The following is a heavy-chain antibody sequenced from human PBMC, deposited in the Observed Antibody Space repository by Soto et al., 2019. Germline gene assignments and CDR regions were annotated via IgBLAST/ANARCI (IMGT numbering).Heavy chain of an antibody. D-gene: IGHD2-2*01. CDR2: IWYDGSNK. Sequence: GSRRLSCAASGFTFSSYGMHWVRQAPGKGLEWVAVIWYDGSNKYYADSVKGRFTISRDNSKNTLYLQMNSLRAEDTAVYYCSRGANSRGYCISTSCYLAPPPDPWGQGT. J-gene: IGHJ5*02. V-gene: IGHV3-33*01. CDR1: GFTFSSYG. CDR3: SRGANSRGYCISTSCYLAPPPDP.